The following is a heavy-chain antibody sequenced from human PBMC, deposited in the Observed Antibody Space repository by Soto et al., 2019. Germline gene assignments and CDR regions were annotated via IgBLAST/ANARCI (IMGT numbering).Heavy chain of an antibody. CDR2: ISSSSRYI. V-gene: IGHV3-21*06. D-gene: IGHD2-2*01. Sequence: GGSLRLSCAASGFTFSSYSMDWVRQAPGKGLEWVSSISSSSRYIYYADSVKGRFTTSRDTAKNSLYLQMNSLRAEDTAVYYCARVREGQRMDAWGQGTTVTVSS. CDR1: GFTFSSYS. CDR3: ARVREGQRMDA. J-gene: IGHJ6*02.